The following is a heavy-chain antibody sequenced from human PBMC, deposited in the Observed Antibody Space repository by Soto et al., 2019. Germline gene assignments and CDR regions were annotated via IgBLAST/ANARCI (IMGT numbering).Heavy chain of an antibody. V-gene: IGHV3-30*18. J-gene: IGHJ4*02. Sequence: VLLVESGGVVVQPGRSLRLSCAASGFPFSDYAMHWVRQAPGKGLEWVAVISFDGSNTYYADSVKGRFTVSRDNSKNTPSLQMNRLRSDDTALYYCAKAVRGGCDYWGQGALVTVSS. CDR1: GFPFSDYA. CDR2: ISFDGSNT. CDR3: AKAVRGGCDY. D-gene: IGHD3-10*01.